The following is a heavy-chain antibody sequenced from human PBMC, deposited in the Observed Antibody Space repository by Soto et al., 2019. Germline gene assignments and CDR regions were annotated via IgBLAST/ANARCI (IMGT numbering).Heavy chain of an antibody. J-gene: IGHJ4*02. CDR3: ARDRNVGSSWHIDY. CDR2: ISAYNGNT. Sequence: ASVKGSWKASGYTFPSYGISWVRQAPGQGLEWMGWISAYNGNTNYAQKLQGRVTMTTDTSTRTAYMELRSLRSDDTAVYYCARDRNVGSSWHIDYWGQGTLVTVSS. V-gene: IGHV1-18*01. CDR1: GYTFPSYG. D-gene: IGHD6-13*01.